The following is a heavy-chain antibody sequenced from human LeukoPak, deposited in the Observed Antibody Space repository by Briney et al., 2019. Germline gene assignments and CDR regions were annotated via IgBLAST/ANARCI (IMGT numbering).Heavy chain of an antibody. D-gene: IGHD6-13*01. CDR1: GYTFTCYY. Sequence: ASVKVSCKASGYTFTCYYMHWVRQAPGQGLEWMGWINPNSGGTNYAQKFQGRVTMTRDTSISTAYMELSRLRSDDTAVYYCARGGLGIAAAGNGYYYYYYMDVWGKGTTVTVSS. V-gene: IGHV1-2*02. CDR3: ARGGLGIAAAGNGYYYYYYMDV. CDR2: INPNSGGT. J-gene: IGHJ6*03.